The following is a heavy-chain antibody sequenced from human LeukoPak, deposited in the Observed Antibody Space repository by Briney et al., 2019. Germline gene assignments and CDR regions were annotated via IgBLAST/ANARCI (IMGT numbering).Heavy chain of an antibody. CDR2: IYYNGKT. D-gene: IGHD6-19*01. Sequence: SETLSLTCTVAGASLTYTSYYWGWIPHPPGKGLQWIGVIYYNGKTYYNPSLKSRVPVAVDTSKNQFSLKLSSVTAADTAVYYCARFVVRQWLINYWGQGALVTVSS. J-gene: IGHJ4*02. CDR3: ARFVVRQWLINY. CDR1: GASLTYTSYY. V-gene: IGHV4-39*01.